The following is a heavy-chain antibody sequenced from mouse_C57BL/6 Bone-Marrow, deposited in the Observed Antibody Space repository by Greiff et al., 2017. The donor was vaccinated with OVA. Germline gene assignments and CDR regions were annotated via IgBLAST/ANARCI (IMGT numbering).Heavy chain of an antibody. J-gene: IGHJ4*01. CDR1: GYTFTDYY. Sequence: QVHVKQSGAELVRPGASVKLSCKASGYTFTDYYINWVKQRPGQGLEWIARIYPGSGNTYYNEKFKGKATLTAEKSSSTAYMQLSSLTSEDSAVYFCARGGRVVATDYAMDYWGQGTSVTVSS. CDR2: IYPGSGNT. CDR3: ARGGRVVATDYAMDY. D-gene: IGHD1-1*01. V-gene: IGHV1-76*01.